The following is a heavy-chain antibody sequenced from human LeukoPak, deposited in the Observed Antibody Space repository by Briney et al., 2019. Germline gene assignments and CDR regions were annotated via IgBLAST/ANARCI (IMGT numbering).Heavy chain of an antibody. D-gene: IGHD6-19*01. V-gene: IGHV3-30*19. CDR2: ISYDGSNK. CDR3: ARDVGVAGTGGWFDY. Sequence: GRSLRLSCAASGFTFSSSGMHWVRQAPGKGLEWVAVISYDGSNKYYADSVKGRFTISRDNSKNTLYLQMNSLRPEDTAVYYCARDVGVAGTGGWFDYWGQGTLVTVSS. J-gene: IGHJ4*02. CDR1: GFTFSSSG.